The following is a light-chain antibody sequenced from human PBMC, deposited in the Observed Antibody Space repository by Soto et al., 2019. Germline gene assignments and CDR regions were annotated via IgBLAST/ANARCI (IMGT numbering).Light chain of an antibody. CDR2: GAS. J-gene: IGKJ1*01. CDR1: QSVSSN. V-gene: IGKV3-15*01. CDR3: QQYNNWPLT. Sequence: EIVMTQSPATLSVSPGERATLSCRASQSVSSNLAWYQQKPGQAPRLLIYGASTRATGIPARFSGSGSGTEFTLTISGLQSEDFAVYYWQQYNNWPLTFGQGTKV.